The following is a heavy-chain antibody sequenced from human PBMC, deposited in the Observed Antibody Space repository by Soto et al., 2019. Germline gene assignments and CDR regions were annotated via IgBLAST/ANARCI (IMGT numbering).Heavy chain of an antibody. Sequence: GGSLRLSCAASGFTFSSYAMSWVRQAPGKGLEWVSAISGSAGSTYYADSVKGRFTISRDNSKNTLYLQMNSLRAEDTAVYYCAKDPRGLRYFDYWGQGTLVTVSS. D-gene: IGHD3-9*01. CDR1: GFTFSSYA. CDR2: ISGSAGST. V-gene: IGHV3-23*01. J-gene: IGHJ4*02. CDR3: AKDPRGLRYFDY.